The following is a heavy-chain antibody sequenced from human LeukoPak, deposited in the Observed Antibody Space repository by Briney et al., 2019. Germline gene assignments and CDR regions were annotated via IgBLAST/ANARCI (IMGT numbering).Heavy chain of an antibody. CDR1: GFTFSSYA. Sequence: GGSLRRSCAASGFTFSSYAMSWVRQAPGKGLEWVSAISGSGGSTYYADSVKGRFTISRDNSKNTLYLQMNSLRAEDTAVYYCSGSYSRLDFDYWGQGTLVTVSS. CDR2: ISGSGGST. D-gene: IGHD1-26*01. V-gene: IGHV3-23*01. CDR3: SGSYSRLDFDY. J-gene: IGHJ4*02.